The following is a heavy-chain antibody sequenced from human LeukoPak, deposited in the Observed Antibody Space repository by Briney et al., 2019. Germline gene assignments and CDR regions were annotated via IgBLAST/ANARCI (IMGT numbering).Heavy chain of an antibody. V-gene: IGHV4-34*01. CDR1: GGSFSGYY. J-gene: IGHJ6*02. CDR3: ARGFSDCSSTSCYHYYYYGMDV. D-gene: IGHD2-2*01. CDR2: INHSGST. Sequence: SETLSLTCAVYGGSFSGYYWSWIRQPPGKGLEWIGEINHSGSTNYNPSLKSRVTISVDTSKNQFSLKLSSVTAADTAVYYCARGFSDCSSTSCYHYYYYGMDVWGQGTTVTVSS.